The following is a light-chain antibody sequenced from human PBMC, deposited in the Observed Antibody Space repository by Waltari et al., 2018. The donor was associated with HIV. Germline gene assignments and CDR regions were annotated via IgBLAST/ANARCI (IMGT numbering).Light chain of an antibody. V-gene: IGKV1-33*01. CDR3: LQYDNLPFT. J-gene: IGKJ3*01. Sequence: DIQLTQSPSSLSASIGDRVTITCQASQDISKYLHWYQQKPGKAPKVLINDASNLQTGVPSRFSGSGSGTDFSFTIISLLPEDIATYYCLQYDNLPFTFGPGTKVDIK. CDR1: QDISKY. CDR2: DAS.